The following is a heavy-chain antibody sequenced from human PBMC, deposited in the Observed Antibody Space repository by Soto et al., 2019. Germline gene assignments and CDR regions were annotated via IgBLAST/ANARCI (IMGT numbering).Heavy chain of an antibody. J-gene: IGHJ5*02. Sequence: VASVKVSCKTSGYTFTSYYMHWVRQAPGQGLEWMGIINPSGGSTSYAQKFQGRVTMTRDTSTSTVYMELSSLRSEDTAVYYCARDSFFPTYYYDSSGYLNWFDPWGQGTLVTVSS. CDR3: ARDSFFPTYYYDSSGYLNWFDP. D-gene: IGHD3-22*01. CDR1: GYTFTSYY. V-gene: IGHV1-46*01. CDR2: INPSGGST.